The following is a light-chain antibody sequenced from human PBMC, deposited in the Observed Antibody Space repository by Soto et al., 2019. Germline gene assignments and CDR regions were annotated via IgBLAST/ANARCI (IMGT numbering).Light chain of an antibody. Sequence: QSALTQPPSASGSPGQSVTISCTGTSSDVGGYNYVSWYQQHPGKAPKLMIYEVSKRPSGVPDRFSGSKSGNTGSLTVSGLQAEDEAEYYCSSYAGSYVVFGGGTKGTVL. J-gene: IGLJ2*01. CDR3: SSYAGSYVV. V-gene: IGLV2-8*01. CDR1: SSDVGGYNY. CDR2: EVS.